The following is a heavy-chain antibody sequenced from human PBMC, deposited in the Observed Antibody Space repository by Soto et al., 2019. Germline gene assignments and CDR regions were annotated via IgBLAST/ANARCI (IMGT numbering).Heavy chain of an antibody. V-gene: IGHV3-21*06. Sequence: PGGSLRLSCAASGFTFTRYSMNWVRQAPGKGLEWVSSISSTTNYIYYRDSMKGRFTISRDNAKNSLYLEMNSLRAEDTAVYYCARESQDLTSNFAYWGQGTLVTVSS. J-gene: IGHJ4*02. CDR3: ARESQDLTSNFAY. CDR1: GFTFTRYS. CDR2: ISSTTNYI.